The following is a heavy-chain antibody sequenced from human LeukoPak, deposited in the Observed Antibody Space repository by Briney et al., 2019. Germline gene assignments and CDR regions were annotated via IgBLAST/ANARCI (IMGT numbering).Heavy chain of an antibody. Sequence: PGGSLRLSCAASGFTFSTYAMSWVRQAPGKGLEWVSAISGSGTNTYYADSVKGRFTISRDNSNNTLYLQMNSLRTEDTAVYYCAKSWSSSPYYYYYMDVWGKGTTVTVSS. J-gene: IGHJ6*03. D-gene: IGHD6-6*01. CDR1: GFTFSTYA. CDR3: AKSWSSSPYYYYYMDV. V-gene: IGHV3-23*01. CDR2: ISGSGTNT.